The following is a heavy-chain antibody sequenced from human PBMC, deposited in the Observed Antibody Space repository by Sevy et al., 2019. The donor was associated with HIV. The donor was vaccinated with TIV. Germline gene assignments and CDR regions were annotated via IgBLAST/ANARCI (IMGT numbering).Heavy chain of an antibody. J-gene: IGHJ6*02. CDR1: NLTFEDYA. Sequence: GGSLRLSCAASNLTFEDYAMHWVRRAPGKGLEWVSGISWNGADIGFAASVKGRFTISRDNAKSSVNLQINSLTPEDTGVYYCAKGQQLITQSGSYFYYGMNVWGQGTTVTVSS. CDR2: ISWNGADI. V-gene: IGHV3-9*01. D-gene: IGHD6-13*01. CDR3: AKGQQLITQSGSYFYYGMNV.